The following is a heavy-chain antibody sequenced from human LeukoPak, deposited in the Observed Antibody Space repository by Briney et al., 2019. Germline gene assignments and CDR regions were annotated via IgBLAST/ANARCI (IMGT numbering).Heavy chain of an antibody. V-gene: IGHV4-59*01. CDR3: ARWGYFDSSAYFVVDY. CDR1: GGSISRYY. J-gene: IGHJ4*02. D-gene: IGHD3-22*01. Sequence: SETLSLTCAVSGGSISRYYWNWIRQPPGEKLEWIGWIHYSGSTAYNPSLESRVTMSVDTSKNHISLKMTSVTAADTATYYCARWGYFDSSAYFVVDYWGQGVLVTVSS. CDR2: IHYSGST.